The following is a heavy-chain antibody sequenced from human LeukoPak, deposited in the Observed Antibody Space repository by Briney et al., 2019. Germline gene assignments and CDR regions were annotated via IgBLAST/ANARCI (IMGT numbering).Heavy chain of an antibody. V-gene: IGHV3-23*01. J-gene: IGHJ3*02. CDR3: ARGRRERGGDGTGVHFDI. CDR2: ISGSGGST. CDR1: GFTFGSYA. D-gene: IGHD2-21*02. Sequence: GGSLRLSCAASGFTFGSYAMSWVRQAPGKGLEWVSAISGSGGSTYYADSVKGRFTISRHNSKNTLYLQMNSLRDEGTAVYYCARGRRERGGDGTGVHFDIWGQGTMVTVSS.